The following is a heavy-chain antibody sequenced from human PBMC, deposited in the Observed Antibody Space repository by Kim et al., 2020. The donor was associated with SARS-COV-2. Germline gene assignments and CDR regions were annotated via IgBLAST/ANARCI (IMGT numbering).Heavy chain of an antibody. D-gene: IGHD6-13*01. Sequence: GGSLRLSCAASGFTFSDYYMSWIRQAPGKGLEWVSYISSSSSYTNYADSVKGRFTISRDNAKNSLYLQMNSLRAEDTAVYYCARAFDDSSSWYYFDYWGQGTLVTVSS. CDR2: ISSSSSYT. CDR3: ARAFDDSSSWYYFDY. V-gene: IGHV3-11*05. J-gene: IGHJ4*02. CDR1: GFTFSDYY.